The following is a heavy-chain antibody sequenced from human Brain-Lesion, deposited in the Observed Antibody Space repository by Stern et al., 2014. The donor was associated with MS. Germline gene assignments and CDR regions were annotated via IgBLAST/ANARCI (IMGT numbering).Heavy chain of an antibody. CDR2: IKEDGSET. Sequence: EAQLVESGGGLVQPGGSLRLSCAASAFTFSSYWMNWVRQAPGKGLEWVANIKEDGSETYYVDSVKGRFTISRDNAKNSLYLQMNSLRAEDTAVYYCARGSDTWGQGTLVTVSS. V-gene: IGHV3-7*01. D-gene: IGHD2-15*01. J-gene: IGHJ5*02. CDR3: ARGSDT. CDR1: AFTFSSYW.